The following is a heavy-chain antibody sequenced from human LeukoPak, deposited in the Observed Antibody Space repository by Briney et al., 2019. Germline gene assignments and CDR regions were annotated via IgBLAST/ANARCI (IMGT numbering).Heavy chain of an antibody. D-gene: IGHD3-10*01. J-gene: IGHJ4*02. V-gene: IGHV3-7*01. CDR2: LKEDVSAR. Sequence: GGFPRLSCVASGFSIISHWMSWVRQAPGKGLEWVASLKEDVSARNLVDSVKGRFTISTDNAKNSLNLQMNSLRVEDTAVYYCARGPPYGSRSDFLDYWGLATLVTVSS. CDR3: ARGPPYGSRSDFLDY. CDR1: GFSIISHW.